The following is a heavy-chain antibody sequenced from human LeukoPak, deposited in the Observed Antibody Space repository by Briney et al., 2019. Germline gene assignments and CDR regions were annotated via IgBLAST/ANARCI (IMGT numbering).Heavy chain of an antibody. J-gene: IGHJ3*02. CDR3: ASIWFGDRNDAFDI. CDR2: ITGSTGYT. D-gene: IGHD3-10*01. Sequence: PGGSLRLSCAASGFTFSSYAMSWVRQAPGKGLEWVSSITGSTGYTYYADSVKGRFTISRDNSKNTLYLQMNSLRAEDTAVYYCASIWFGDRNDAFDIWGQGTMVTVSS. V-gene: IGHV3-23*01. CDR1: GFTFSSYA.